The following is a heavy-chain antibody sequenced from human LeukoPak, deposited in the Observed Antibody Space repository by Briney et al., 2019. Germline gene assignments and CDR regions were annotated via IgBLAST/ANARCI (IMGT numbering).Heavy chain of an antibody. V-gene: IGHV3-64*01. D-gene: IGHD6-13*01. J-gene: IGHJ4*02. CDR3: AREGSSSWY. Sequence: GGSLRLSCAASGFTFSSYAMHWVRQAPGKGLEYVSAISSNGGSTYYANSVKGRFTISRDDSKNTLYLQMGSLRAEDMAVYYCAREGSSSWYWGQGTLVTVSS. CDR2: ISSNGGST. CDR1: GFTFSSYA.